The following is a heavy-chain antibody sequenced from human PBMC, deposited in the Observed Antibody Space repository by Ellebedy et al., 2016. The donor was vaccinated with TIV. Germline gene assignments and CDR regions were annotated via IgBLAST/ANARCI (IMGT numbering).Heavy chain of an antibody. J-gene: IGHJ4*02. Sequence: ASVKVSCKASGYIFTHHYIHWVRQAPGQGLEWVGIITPSDGYTTYAQRFQGRVTVTRDTSTSTLYMELSSLTSDDTAVYYCARVSGKYSRSFDLGYWGQGTLVTVSS. CDR1: GYIFTHHY. CDR3: ARVSGKYSRSFDLGY. D-gene: IGHD6-6*01. V-gene: IGHV1-46*01. CDR2: ITPSDGYT.